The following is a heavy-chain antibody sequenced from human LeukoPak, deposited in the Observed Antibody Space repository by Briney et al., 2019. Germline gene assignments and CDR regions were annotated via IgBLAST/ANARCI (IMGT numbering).Heavy chain of an antibody. D-gene: IGHD6-19*01. V-gene: IGHV4-59*08. CDR3: ARQRAGYSTGWYSFDY. CDR1: GGSISSYY. J-gene: IGHJ4*02. CDR2: IYYGGST. Sequence: SETLSLTCTVSGGSISSYYWSWIRQPPGKGLEWIGFIYYGGSTNYNPSLKSRVTISVNTSKNQVSLKLSSVTAADTAVYYCARQRAGYSTGWYSFDYWGQGTRVTVSS.